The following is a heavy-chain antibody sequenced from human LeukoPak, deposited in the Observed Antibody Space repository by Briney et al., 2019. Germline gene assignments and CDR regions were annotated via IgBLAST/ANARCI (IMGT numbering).Heavy chain of an antibody. CDR3: ARVGIAARPSMFDY. J-gene: IGHJ4*02. V-gene: IGHV4-39*07. D-gene: IGHD6-6*01. CDR2: IYYSGST. CDR1: GGSISSYY. Sequence: SETLSLTCTVSGGSISSYYWGWIRQPPGKGLEWIGSIYYSGSTYYNPSLKSRVTISVDTSKNQFSLKLSSVTAADTAVYYCARVGIAARPSMFDYWGQGTLVTVSS.